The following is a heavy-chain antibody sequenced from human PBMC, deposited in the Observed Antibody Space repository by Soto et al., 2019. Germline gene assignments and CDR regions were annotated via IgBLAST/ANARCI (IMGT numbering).Heavy chain of an antibody. CDR2: IYHSGST. CDR3: ARDHLGYYDSRVDP. V-gene: IGHV4-30-2*01. Sequence: SETLSLTWAVSGGSISSGGYSWSWIRQPPGKGLEWIGYIYHSGSTYYNPSLKSRVTISVDRSKNQFSLKLSSVTAADTAVYYCARDHLGYYDSRVDPWGQGTLVTLS. J-gene: IGHJ5*02. D-gene: IGHD3-22*01. CDR1: GGSISSGGYS.